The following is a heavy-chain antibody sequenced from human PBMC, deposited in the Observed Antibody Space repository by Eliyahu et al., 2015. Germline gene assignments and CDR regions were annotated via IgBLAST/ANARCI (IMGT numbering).Heavy chain of an antibody. D-gene: IGHD1-26*01. Sequence: GWVRQPPGKGLEWIGSISYSGTTYYKPSLKSRVTISVDTSKNQFSLNLMSVTAADTAVYYCARHVGTTTGWFDPWGQGTLVTVS. CDR3: ARHVGTTTGWFDP. V-gene: IGHV4-39*01. J-gene: IGHJ5*02. CDR2: ISYSGTT.